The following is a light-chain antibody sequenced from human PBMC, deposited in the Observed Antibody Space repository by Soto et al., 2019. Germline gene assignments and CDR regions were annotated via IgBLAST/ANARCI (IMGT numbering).Light chain of an antibody. J-gene: IGLJ3*02. CDR3: CSYAGSSTWV. V-gene: IGLV2-23*01. Sequence: QSALTQPASVSGPPGQSITISCTGTSSDVGSYNLVSWYQQHPGKAPKVMIYEGSKRPSGVSNRFSGSKSGNTASLTISGLQAEDEADYYCCSYAGSSTWVFGVGTTLTVL. CDR2: EGS. CDR1: SSDVGSYNL.